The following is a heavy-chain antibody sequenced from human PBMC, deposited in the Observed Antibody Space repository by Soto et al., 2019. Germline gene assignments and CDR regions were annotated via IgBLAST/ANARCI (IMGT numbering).Heavy chain of an antibody. CDR1: GFTFSSYA. J-gene: IGHJ3*02. CDR3: ARYYDGSGNSDAFDI. CDR2: ISYDGNNK. D-gene: IGHD3-22*01. Sequence: GGSLRLSCAASGFTFSSYAMHWVRQAPGKGLEWVTVISYDGNNKYYADSVEGRFTISRDNAENSLYLEMNYLRAEDTAMYYCARYYDGSGNSDAFDIWGQGTMVTVSS. V-gene: IGHV3-30-3*01.